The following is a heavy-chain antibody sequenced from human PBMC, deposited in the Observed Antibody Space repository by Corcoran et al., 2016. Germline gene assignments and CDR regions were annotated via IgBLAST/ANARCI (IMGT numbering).Heavy chain of an antibody. CDR3: AKGLLRFLDWYNWFDP. D-gene: IGHD3-3*01. CDR2: ISYDGSNK. J-gene: IGHJ5*02. Sequence: QVQLVESGGGVVQPGRSLRLSCAASGFTFSSYGMHWVRQAPGKGLEWVAVISYDGSNKYYADSVKGRFTISRDNSKNTLYLQMNSLRAEDTAVYYCAKGLLRFLDWYNWFDPWGQGTLVTVSS. CDR1: GFTFSSYG. V-gene: IGHV3-30*18.